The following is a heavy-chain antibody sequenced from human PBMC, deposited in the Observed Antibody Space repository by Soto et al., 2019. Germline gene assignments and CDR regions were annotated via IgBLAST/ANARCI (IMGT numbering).Heavy chain of an antibody. Sequence: QVQLVQSGAEVKKPGASVKVSCKASGYTFTSYDINWVRQATGQGLEWMGWMYPNSGNTGYAQKFQGRVTMTRNTSISTAYMELSSLRSEDTAVYYCARRSIGRYSSSWLRGGEFDYWGQGTLVTVSS. CDR2: MYPNSGNT. J-gene: IGHJ4*02. V-gene: IGHV1-8*01. CDR3: ARRSIGRYSSSWLRGGEFDY. CDR1: GYTFTSYD. D-gene: IGHD6-13*01.